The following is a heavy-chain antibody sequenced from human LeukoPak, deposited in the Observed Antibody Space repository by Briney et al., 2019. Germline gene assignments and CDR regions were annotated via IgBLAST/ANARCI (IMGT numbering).Heavy chain of an antibody. J-gene: IGHJ5*02. Sequence: SETLSLTCTVSGYSISSGYYWGWIRQPPGKGLEWIGSIYHSGSTYYNPSLKSRVTISVDTSKNQFSLKLSSVTAADTAVYYCARDLWIAVAGMPHNWFDPWGQGTLVTVSS. CDR1: GYSISSGYY. D-gene: IGHD6-19*01. CDR2: IYHSGST. CDR3: ARDLWIAVAGMPHNWFDP. V-gene: IGHV4-38-2*02.